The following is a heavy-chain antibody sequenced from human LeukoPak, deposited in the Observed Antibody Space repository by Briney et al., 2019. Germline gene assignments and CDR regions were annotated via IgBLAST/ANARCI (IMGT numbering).Heavy chain of an antibody. CDR1: GFTFSSYD. V-gene: IGHV3-33*01. D-gene: IGHD5-18*01. J-gene: IGHJ4*02. Sequence: GGSLRLSCVASGFTFSSYDMHWVRQAPGKGLEWVAVLWYDGSNTYYADSVKGRFTISRDNSKNTLYLQMNSLRAEDTAVYYCAREAGYSYGYGFDYWGQGTLVTVSS. CDR3: AREAGYSYGYGFDY. CDR2: LWYDGSNT.